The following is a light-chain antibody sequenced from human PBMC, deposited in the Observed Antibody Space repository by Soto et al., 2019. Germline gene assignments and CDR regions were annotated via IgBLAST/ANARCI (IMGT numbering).Light chain of an antibody. Sequence: QSALTQPASVSGSPGQSITISCTGTSSDVGGYNYVSWYQQHPGKAPKLMIYDVTNRLSGVSNRFSGSKSGNTASLTISGLQAEDEAVYYCSSYASSSTLVFGGGTKLTVL. V-gene: IGLV2-14*01. CDR3: SSYASSSTLV. J-gene: IGLJ2*01. CDR2: DVT. CDR1: SSDVGGYNY.